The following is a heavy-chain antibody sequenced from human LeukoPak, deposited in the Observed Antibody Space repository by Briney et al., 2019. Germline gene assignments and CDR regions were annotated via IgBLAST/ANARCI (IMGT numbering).Heavy chain of an antibody. CDR2: IYYSGST. CDR3: ARRYSYSSLPDY. Sequence: PSETLSLTCTVSGGSISSNSHYWGWIRQAPGKGLEWIGSIYYSGSTYYNPSLKSRVTISVDTSKNQFSLKLSSVTAADTAVYYCARRYSYSSLPDYWGQGTLVTVSS. J-gene: IGHJ4*02. V-gene: IGHV4-39*01. CDR1: GGSISSNSHY. D-gene: IGHD6-19*01.